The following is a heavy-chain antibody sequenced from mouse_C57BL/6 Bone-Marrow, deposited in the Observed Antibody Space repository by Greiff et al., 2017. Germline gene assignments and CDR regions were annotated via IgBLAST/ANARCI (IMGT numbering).Heavy chain of an antibody. V-gene: IGHV1-64*01. CDR2: IHPNSGST. D-gene: IGHD3-3*01. Sequence: QVQLQQPGAELVKPGASVKLSCKASGYTFTSYWMHWVKQRPGQGLEWIGMIHPNSGSTNYNEKFKSKATLTVDKSSSTAYMRLSSLTSEDSAVYNCARGGRNRYFDIWGTGTTVTVSS. J-gene: IGHJ1*03. CDR1: GYTFTSYW. CDR3: ARGGRNRYFDI.